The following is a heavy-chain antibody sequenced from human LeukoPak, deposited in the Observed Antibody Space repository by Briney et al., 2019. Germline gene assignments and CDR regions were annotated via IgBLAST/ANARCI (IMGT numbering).Heavy chain of an antibody. D-gene: IGHD3-9*01. CDR3: ASVPITIFWFWFDP. CDR2: INPSGGST. V-gene: IGHV1-46*01. CDR1: GYTFTDYY. Sequence: ASVKVSCKASGYTFTDYYMHWVRQAPGQGLEWMGIINPSGGSTSYAQKFQGRVTMTRDMSTSTVYMELSSLRSEDTAVYYCASVPITIFWFWFDPWGQGTLVTVSS. J-gene: IGHJ5*02.